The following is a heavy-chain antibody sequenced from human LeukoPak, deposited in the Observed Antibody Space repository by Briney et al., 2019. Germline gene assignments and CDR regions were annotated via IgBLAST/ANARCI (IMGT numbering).Heavy chain of an antibody. J-gene: IGHJ4*02. Sequence: GGSLRLSCAASGFTSSNYWMNWVRQAPEKGLEWVASIKQDGGEKYYLDSVKGRFSISRDNAKNSLLLQMNSLRAEDTAVYYCAGSRGYCSGGSCYFDYWGQGTLVTVSS. CDR1: GFTSSNYW. CDR3: AGSRGYCSGGSCYFDY. CDR2: IKQDGGEK. V-gene: IGHV3-7*02. D-gene: IGHD2-15*01.